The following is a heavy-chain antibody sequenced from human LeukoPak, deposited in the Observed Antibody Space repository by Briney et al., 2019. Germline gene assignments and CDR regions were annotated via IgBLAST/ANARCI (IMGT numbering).Heavy chain of an antibody. D-gene: IGHD3-22*01. Sequence: PGGSLRLSCAASGFTFSSYSMNWVRQAPGKGLEWVSSISSNSSYIYYADSVKGRFTISRDNAKNSLYLQMNSLRAEDTAVYYCAKKRTSHSSGYYLISLLLVFDYWGQGTLVTVSS. CDR2: ISSNSSYI. CDR3: AKKRTSHSSGYYLISLLLVFDY. V-gene: IGHV3-21*04. J-gene: IGHJ4*02. CDR1: GFTFSSYS.